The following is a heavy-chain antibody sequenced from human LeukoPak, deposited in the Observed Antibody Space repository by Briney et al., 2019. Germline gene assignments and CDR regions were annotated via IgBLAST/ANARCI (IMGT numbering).Heavy chain of an antibody. CDR1: GYTFTGYY. CDR3: ARSVVAARPDLDY. D-gene: IGHD2-15*01. Sequence: ASVKVSCKASGYTFTGYYMHWVRQAPGQGLEWMGWINPNSGGTNYAQKFQGRVTMTRDTSISTAYMELSSLRSEDTAVYYCARSVVAARPDLDYWGQGTLVTVSS. CDR2: INPNSGGT. J-gene: IGHJ4*02. V-gene: IGHV1-2*02.